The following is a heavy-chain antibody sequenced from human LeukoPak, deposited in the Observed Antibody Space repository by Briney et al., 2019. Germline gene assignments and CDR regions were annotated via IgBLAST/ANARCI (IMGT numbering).Heavy chain of an antibody. Sequence: GGSLRLFCAASGFTFRNYGMSWVRQAPGKGLEWVSAISGSGGSTYYADSVKGRFTISRDNSKNTLYLQMNSLRAEDTAVYYCAKGYCSGGSCYYYFDYWGQGTLVTVSS. D-gene: IGHD2-15*01. CDR1: GFTFRNYG. CDR3: AKGYCSGGSCYYYFDY. CDR2: ISGSGGST. V-gene: IGHV3-23*01. J-gene: IGHJ4*02.